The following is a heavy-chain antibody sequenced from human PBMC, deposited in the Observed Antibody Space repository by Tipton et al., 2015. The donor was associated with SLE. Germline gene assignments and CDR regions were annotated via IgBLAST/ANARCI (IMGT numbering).Heavy chain of an antibody. CDR1: GGSFSGYY. Sequence: LRLSCAVYGGSFSGYYWSWIRQPPGKGLEWIGEINHSGSTNYNPSLKSRVTISVDTSKNQFSLKLSSATAADTAVYYCARVGYYDYVWGSYRPLDYWGQGTLVTVSS. V-gene: IGHV4-34*01. J-gene: IGHJ4*02. D-gene: IGHD3-16*02. CDR2: INHSGST. CDR3: ARVGYYDYVWGSYRPLDY.